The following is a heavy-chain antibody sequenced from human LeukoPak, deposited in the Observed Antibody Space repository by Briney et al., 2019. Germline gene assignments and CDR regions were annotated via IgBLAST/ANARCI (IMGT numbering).Heavy chain of an antibody. D-gene: IGHD6-13*01. CDR1: GGSINISY. CDR3: ARSGVFTGYDAFDI. Sequence: PSETLSLTCTVSGGSINISYWSWIRQPPGKGLEWIGYIYYRGSTNYNPSLKSRVTISVDTSKNQYSLKLSSATAADTAVYYCARSGVFTGYDAFDIWGQGTRVTVSS. CDR2: IYYRGST. J-gene: IGHJ3*02. V-gene: IGHV4-59*08.